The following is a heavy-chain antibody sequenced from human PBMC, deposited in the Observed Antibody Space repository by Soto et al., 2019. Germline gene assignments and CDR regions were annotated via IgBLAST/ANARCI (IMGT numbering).Heavy chain of an antibody. CDR1: GYNLPELF. CDR3: ARYGYYDSSGSDDAFDI. J-gene: IGHJ3*02. D-gene: IGHD3-22*01. CDR2: FDPEDGET. V-gene: IGHV1-24*01. Sequence: APGEVSRQGSGYNLPELFIHRVGQAPGKRVEWMGGFDPEDGETIYAQKFQGRVTMTEDTSTDTAYMELRSLRSDDTAVYYCARYGYYDSSGSDDAFDIWGQGTMVTVSS.